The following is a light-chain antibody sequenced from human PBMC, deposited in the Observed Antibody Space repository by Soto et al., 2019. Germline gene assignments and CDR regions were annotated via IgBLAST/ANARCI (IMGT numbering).Light chain of an antibody. J-gene: IGKJ1*01. Sequence: VLTQSPGTLSLSPGERATLFCRAGQSVNSGDLAWYQQKPGQAPRLLIYGASSRATGVPDRFSASGSGTEFTLTISSLQPDDFATYYCQQYNSYSWTFGQGTKVDIK. V-gene: IGKV3-20*01. CDR3: QQYNSYSWT. CDR2: GAS. CDR1: QSVNSGD.